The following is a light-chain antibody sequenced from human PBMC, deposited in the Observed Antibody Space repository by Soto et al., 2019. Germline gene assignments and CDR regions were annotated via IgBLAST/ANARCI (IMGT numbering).Light chain of an antibody. CDR1: QSVSSN. CDR3: LQYKNWPST. Sequence: EIVMTQSPATLSVSPGERATLSCRASQSVSSNLAWYQQKPGRAPRLLIYGASTRATGIPARFSGSGSGTEFTLTISSLQSEDFAVYYCLQYKNWPSTFGQGTRLEIK. V-gene: IGKV3-15*01. J-gene: IGKJ5*01. CDR2: GAS.